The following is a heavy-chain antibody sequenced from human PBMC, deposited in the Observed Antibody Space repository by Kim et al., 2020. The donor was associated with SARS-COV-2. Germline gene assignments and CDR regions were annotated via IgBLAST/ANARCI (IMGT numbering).Heavy chain of an antibody. Sequence: ASVKVSCKASGYTFTGYYMHWVRQAPGQGLEWMGWINPNSGGTNYAQKFQGRVTMTRDTSISTAYMELSRLRSDDTAVYYCARDGGRRFPYYDFWSGYPGGDFDYWGQGTLVTVSS. J-gene: IGHJ4*02. CDR3: ARDGGRRFPYYDFWSGYPGGDFDY. V-gene: IGHV1-2*02. CDR1: GYTFTGYY. CDR2: INPNSGGT. D-gene: IGHD3-3*01.